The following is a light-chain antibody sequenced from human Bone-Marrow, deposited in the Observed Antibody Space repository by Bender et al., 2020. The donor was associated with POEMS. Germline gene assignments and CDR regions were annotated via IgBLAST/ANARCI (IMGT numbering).Light chain of an antibody. Sequence: QSALTQPASVSASPGQSVTISCTGTNSDVGAYNYVSWYQQHPGKAPKLIIYDVTNRPSGISNRFSDSKSGNTASLTISGLQAEDEADYYCSSYTSDSITGLFSGGTKLTVL. CDR3: SSYTSDSITGL. J-gene: IGLJ2*01. CDR1: NSDVGAYNY. CDR2: DVT. V-gene: IGLV2-14*01.